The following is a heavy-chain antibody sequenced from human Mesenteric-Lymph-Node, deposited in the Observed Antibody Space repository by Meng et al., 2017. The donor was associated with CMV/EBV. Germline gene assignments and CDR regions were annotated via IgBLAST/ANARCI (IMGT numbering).Heavy chain of an antibody. CDR3: ARPFDSGY. CDR2: MRYDANNQ. CDR1: GFTFSNYP. J-gene: IGHJ4*02. Sequence: GESLKISCAASGFTFSNYPMHWVRQAPGKGLEWVAFMRYDANNQYYADSVKGRFTISRDNSKNTLYLQMNSLRAEDTAVYYCARPFDSGYWGQGTLVTVSS. V-gene: IGHV3-30*02. D-gene: IGHD1-26*01.